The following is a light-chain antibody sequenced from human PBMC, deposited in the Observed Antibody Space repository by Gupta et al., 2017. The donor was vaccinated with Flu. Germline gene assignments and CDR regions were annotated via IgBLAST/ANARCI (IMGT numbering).Light chain of an antibody. V-gene: IGKV4-1*01. J-gene: IGKJ2*01. CDR2: WAS. CDR3: QQYDNVPYT. Sequence: DIVMTQSPDSVAVSLGERATITCRSSQTVLYIANNKNYLAWYQQRPEQPPKLLIYWASTRASGVPDRFSGSESGTDFTLTITSLQPEDVALYYCQQYDNVPYTFGQGTXVEIK. CDR1: QTVLYIANNKNY.